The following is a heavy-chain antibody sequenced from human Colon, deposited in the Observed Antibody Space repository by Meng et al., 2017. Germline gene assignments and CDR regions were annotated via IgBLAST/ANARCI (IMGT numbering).Heavy chain of an antibody. CDR3: AKAIPDSGLAP. CDR2: IGSDGTI. Sequence: QRVESGGGLVQPGGSLRLSCVASGFTLSKSWMHWVRQAPGKGLVWVSRIGSDGTIRYGDSVKGRFTISRDDAKNTLYLQMDSLRAEDTAMYYCAKAIPDSGLAPWGQGTLVTVS. CDR1: GFTLSKSW. V-gene: IGHV3-74*01. J-gene: IGHJ5*02. D-gene: IGHD6-25*01.